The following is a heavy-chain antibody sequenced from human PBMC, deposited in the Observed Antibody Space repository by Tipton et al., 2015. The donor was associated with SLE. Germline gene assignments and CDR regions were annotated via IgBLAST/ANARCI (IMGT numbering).Heavy chain of an antibody. CDR2: IYTSGST. CDR3: ARTRSSWFSFDY. Sequence: TLSLTCTVSGVSISSGSYYWSWIRQPAGKGLEWIGYIYTSGSTNYNPSLKSRVTISVDTSKNQFSLKLSSVTAADTAVYYCARTRSSWFSFDYWGQGTLVTVSS. V-gene: IGHV4-61*09. CDR1: GVSISSGSYY. J-gene: IGHJ4*02. D-gene: IGHD6-13*01.